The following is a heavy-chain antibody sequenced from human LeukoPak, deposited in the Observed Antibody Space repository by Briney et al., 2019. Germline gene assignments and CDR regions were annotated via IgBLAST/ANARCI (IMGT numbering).Heavy chain of an antibody. Sequence: GGSLRLSCAASGFTFSSYAMSWVRQAPGKGLEWVSAISGSGGSTYYADSVKGRFTISRDNSKNTLYLQMNSLRAEDTAVYYCAKDPAALVAATSAIDYWRQGTLVTVSS. CDR2: ISGSGGST. V-gene: IGHV3-23*01. CDR3: AKDPAALVAATSAIDY. CDR1: GFTFSSYA. D-gene: IGHD2-15*01. J-gene: IGHJ4*02.